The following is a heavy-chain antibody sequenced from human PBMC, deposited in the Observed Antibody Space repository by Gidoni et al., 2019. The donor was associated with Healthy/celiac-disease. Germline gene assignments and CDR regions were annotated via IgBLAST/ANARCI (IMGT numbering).Heavy chain of an antibody. V-gene: IGHV1-2*04. J-gene: IGHJ6*02. CDR2: INPNSGGT. CDR1: GYTFTGYY. D-gene: IGHD3-10*01. Sequence: QVQLVQSGAEVKKPGASVKVSCKASGYTFTGYYMHWVRQAPGQGLEWMGWINPNSGGTNYEQKFQGWVTMTRDTSISTAYMELSRLRSDDTAVYYCARGDYYGSGSHGMDVWGQGTTVTVSS. CDR3: ARGDYYGSGSHGMDV.